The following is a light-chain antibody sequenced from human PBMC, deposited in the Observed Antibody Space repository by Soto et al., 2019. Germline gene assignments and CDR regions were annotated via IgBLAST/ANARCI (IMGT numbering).Light chain of an antibody. CDR2: AAS. CDR3: QQLNSWPIT. Sequence: DIVMTQSPSTLSSSLGDRATITCRASQDVSSFLAWYQQKPGQAPKLLIYAASTLASGIPARFSGSGSGTDFTLTISSLEPEDFATYYCQQLNSWPITFGQGTRLEIK. V-gene: IGKV1-9*01. CDR1: QDVSSF. J-gene: IGKJ5*01.